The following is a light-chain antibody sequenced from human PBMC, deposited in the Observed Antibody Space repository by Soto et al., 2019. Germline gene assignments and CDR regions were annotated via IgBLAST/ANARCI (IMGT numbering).Light chain of an antibody. Sequence: DIQMAQSPSALFASIGDRVSVTCRASQPIFTSLAWYQQKPGKAPKLLIYDASVLQTGVPSRFSGFSSGTDFTLTISGLQPDDFATYFCQQYVHWPPGAFGQGTKVDIK. CDR2: DAS. CDR3: QQYVHWPPGA. J-gene: IGKJ1*01. V-gene: IGKV1-5*01. CDR1: QPIFTS.